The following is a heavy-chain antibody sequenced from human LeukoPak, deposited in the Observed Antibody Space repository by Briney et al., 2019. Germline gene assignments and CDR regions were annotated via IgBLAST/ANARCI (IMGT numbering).Heavy chain of an antibody. V-gene: IGHV3-74*01. CDR3: VRDQPYYDSSGYPS. Sequence: AGTLRLSCAASGFTFSSYWMHWVRQAPGKGLVWVSRINSDGISRSNADSVKGRFTISRDNAKNTLYLQMNSLRAQDTAVYYCVRDQPYYDSSGYPSWGQGTLVTVSS. CDR2: INSDGISR. CDR1: GFTFSSYW. J-gene: IGHJ5*02. D-gene: IGHD3-22*01.